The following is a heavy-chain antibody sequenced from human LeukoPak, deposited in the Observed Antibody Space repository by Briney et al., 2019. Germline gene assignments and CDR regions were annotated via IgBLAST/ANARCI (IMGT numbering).Heavy chain of an antibody. J-gene: IGHJ4*02. CDR3: ARDRYYDSSGYVTDH. CDR2: INPNSGGT. Sequence: ASVKVSCKASGYTFTGYYMHWVRQAPGQGLEWMGWINPNSGGTNYAQKFQGRVTMTRDTSLSTAYMELSGLRSDDTAVYYCARDRYYDSSGYVTDHWGQGTLVTVSS. D-gene: IGHD3-22*01. V-gene: IGHV1-2*02. CDR1: GYTFTGYY.